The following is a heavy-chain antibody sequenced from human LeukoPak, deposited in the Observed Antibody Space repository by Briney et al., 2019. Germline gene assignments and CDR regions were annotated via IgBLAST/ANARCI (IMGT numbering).Heavy chain of an antibody. J-gene: IGHJ5*02. V-gene: IGHV4-34*01. Sequence: PSETLSLTCAVYGGSFSGYYWSWIRQPPGKGLEWIGEINHSGSTNYNPSLKSRVTISVDTSKNQFSLKLSSVTAADTAVYYCARHYYYDSLFDPWGQGTLVTVSS. CDR1: GGSFSGYY. D-gene: IGHD3-22*01. CDR2: INHSGST. CDR3: ARHYYYDSLFDP.